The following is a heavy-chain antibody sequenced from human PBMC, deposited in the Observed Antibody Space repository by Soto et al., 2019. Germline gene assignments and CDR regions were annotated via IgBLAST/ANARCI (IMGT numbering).Heavy chain of an antibody. CDR3: ARARVDIDLGLDF. D-gene: IGHD5-12*01. CDR2: IYHSGGI. V-gene: IGHV4-34*01. CDR1: AGSITSYY. Sequence: SETLSLTCTVSAGSITSYYGSWIRQPPGKGLEWIGEIYHSGGINYNPSLKSRVSISVDKSKNQFSLRLSSLTAADTAVYYCARARVDIDLGLDFWGQGTTVT. J-gene: IGHJ6*02.